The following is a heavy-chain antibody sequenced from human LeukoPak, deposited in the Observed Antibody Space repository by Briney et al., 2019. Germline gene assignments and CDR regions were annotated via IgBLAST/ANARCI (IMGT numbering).Heavy chain of an antibody. J-gene: IGHJ4*02. CDR1: GFTFSNSD. CDR2: IRSSGGST. CDR3: AKGAYYYNSSGYGY. V-gene: IGHV3-64*04. Sequence: GGSLRLSCSASGFTFSNSDLHWVRQAPGKGLEYLSRIRSSGGSTYYADSVKGRFTISRDNSKNTLYLQMNSLRAEDTAVYYCAKGAYYYNSSGYGYWGQGTLVTVSS. D-gene: IGHD3-22*01.